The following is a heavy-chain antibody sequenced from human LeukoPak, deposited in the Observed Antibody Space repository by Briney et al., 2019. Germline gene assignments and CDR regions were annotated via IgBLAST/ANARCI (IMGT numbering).Heavy chain of an antibody. J-gene: IGHJ6*03. Sequence: SETLSLTCTVSGGSISSDHWNWIRQPPGKGLECIGYINYSGSTNYNPSLRSRVTISVDTSKNHFSLRLSSVTAADTAVYYCARGSKNYDSWSGYYPPPYYYMDVWGKGTSVTVSS. CDR2: INYSGST. CDR3: ARGSKNYDSWSGYYPPPYYYMDV. D-gene: IGHD3-3*01. V-gene: IGHV4-59*01. CDR1: GGSISSDH.